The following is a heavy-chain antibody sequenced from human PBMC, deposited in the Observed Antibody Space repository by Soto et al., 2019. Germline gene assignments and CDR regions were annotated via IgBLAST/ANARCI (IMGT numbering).Heavy chain of an antibody. Sequence: KASETLSLTCTVSGGSVSSGSYYWSWIRQPPGKGLEWIGYIYYSGSTNYNPSLKSRVTISVDTSKNQFSLKLSSVTAADTAVYYCARDRYYYDSSGYYPFFDYWGQGTLVTVSS. V-gene: IGHV4-61*01. D-gene: IGHD3-22*01. CDR3: ARDRYYYDSSGYYPFFDY. CDR1: GGSVSSGSYY. J-gene: IGHJ4*02. CDR2: IYYSGST.